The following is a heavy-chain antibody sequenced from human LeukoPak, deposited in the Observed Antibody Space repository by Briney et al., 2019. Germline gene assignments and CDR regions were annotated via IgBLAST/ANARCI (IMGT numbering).Heavy chain of an antibody. CDR3: ARKWYYFDY. J-gene: IGHJ4*02. V-gene: IGHV3-53*01. Sequence: GGSLRLSCAASEFTFSSYSMNWVRQAPGKGLEWVSVIYSGGSTYYADSVKGRFTISRDNSKNTLYLQMNSLRAEDTAVYYCARKWYYFDYWGQGTLVTVSS. D-gene: IGHD2-15*01. CDR2: IYSGGST. CDR1: EFTFSSYS.